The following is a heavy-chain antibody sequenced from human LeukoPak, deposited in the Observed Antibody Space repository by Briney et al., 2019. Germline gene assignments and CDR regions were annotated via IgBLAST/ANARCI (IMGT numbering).Heavy chain of an antibody. CDR3: AREPPRERWFDT. CDR1: GSIFSSYW. J-gene: IGHJ5*02. CDR2: IKYDGSEK. V-gene: IGHV3-7*03. D-gene: IGHD1-1*01. Sequence: PGGSLRLSCTASGSIFSSYWMSWVRQAPGKGLEWVANIKYDGSEKYYVDSVKGRFTISRDNAKNSLFLQMNSLRAEDTAVYYCAREPPRERWFDTWGQGSLVTVYS.